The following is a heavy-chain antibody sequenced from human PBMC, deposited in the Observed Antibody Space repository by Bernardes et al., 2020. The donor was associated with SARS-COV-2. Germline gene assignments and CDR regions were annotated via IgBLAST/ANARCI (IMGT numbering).Heavy chain of an antibody. D-gene: IGHD6-13*01. CDR3: ARDYSRFGPGAFDI. CDR2: VSSNSRHL. J-gene: IGHJ3*02. V-gene: IGHV3-21*06. Sequence: SCVGSGFTFRTSDMNWVRQAPGPGLAWVSSVSSNSRHLYYADSLKGRFTVSRDNAKNSLYLQMNSLKAEDTAVYYCARDYSRFGPGAFDIWGRGTMVTVSS. CDR1: GFTFRTSD.